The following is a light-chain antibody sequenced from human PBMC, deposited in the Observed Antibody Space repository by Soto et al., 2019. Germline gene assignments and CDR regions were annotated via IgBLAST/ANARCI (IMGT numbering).Light chain of an antibody. Sequence: QSALTQPASVSGSPGQSITISCTGTSSDVGSYKFVSWYQQHPGKAPKLMIYEGSKRPSGVSHRFSGSKSGNTASLTISGLQAEDEADYYCCSYAGSSTLVFGGGTKLTVL. V-gene: IGLV2-23*01. CDR3: CSYAGSSTLV. CDR1: SSDVGSYKF. CDR2: EGS. J-gene: IGLJ2*01.